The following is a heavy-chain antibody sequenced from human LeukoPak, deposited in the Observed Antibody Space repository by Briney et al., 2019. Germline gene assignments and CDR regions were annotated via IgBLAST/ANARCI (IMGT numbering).Heavy chain of an antibody. Sequence: GASVKVSCKASGGTFSCYAISWVRQAPGQGLEWMGGIIPIFGTANYAQKFQGRDTITADESTSTAYMELSSLRSEDTAVYYCARDTAMVNWGDYYMDVWGKGTTVIVSS. J-gene: IGHJ6*03. CDR1: GGTFSCYA. D-gene: IGHD5-18*01. V-gene: IGHV1-69*13. CDR3: ARDTAMVNWGDYYMDV. CDR2: IIPIFGTA.